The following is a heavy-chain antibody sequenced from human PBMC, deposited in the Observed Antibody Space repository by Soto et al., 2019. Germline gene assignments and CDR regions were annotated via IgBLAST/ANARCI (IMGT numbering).Heavy chain of an antibody. J-gene: IGHJ6*02. D-gene: IGHD5-12*01. CDR1: GGSISSSSYY. Sequence: SETLSLTCTVSGGSISSSSYYWGWIRQPPGKGLEWIGSIYYSGSTNYNPSLKSRVTISVDTSKNQFSLKLSSVTAADTAVYYCASLREMATIKGDYYYYYGMDVWGQGTTVTVSS. V-gene: IGHV4-39*07. CDR2: IYYSGST. CDR3: ASLREMATIKGDYYYYYGMDV.